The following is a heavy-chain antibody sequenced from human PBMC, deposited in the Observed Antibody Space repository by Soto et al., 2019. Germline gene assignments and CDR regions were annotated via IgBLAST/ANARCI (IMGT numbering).Heavy chain of an antibody. CDR2: ISINGVST. V-gene: IGHV3-64*04. CDR3: SRNSRVTMIRGVSPSAFDI. Sequence: GGSLRLSCSASGFTFSFYAMHWVRQAPGKGLKLVSAISINGVSTFYVDSVKGRFTISRDNSKNTLYLQLNSLSAEDTAVYFFSRNSRVTMIRGVSPSAFDIWGQGTMVTVSS. D-gene: IGHD3-10*01. CDR1: GFTFSFYA. J-gene: IGHJ3*02.